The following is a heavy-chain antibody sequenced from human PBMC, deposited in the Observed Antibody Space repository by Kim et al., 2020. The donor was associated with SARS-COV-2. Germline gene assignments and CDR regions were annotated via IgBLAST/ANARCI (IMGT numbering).Heavy chain of an antibody. J-gene: IGHJ4*02. CDR3: ARDSGGSYYFDY. V-gene: IGHV4-31*03. D-gene: IGHD2-15*01. CDR1: GGSISSGGYY. Sequence: SETLSLTCTVSGGSISSGGYYWSWIRQHPGKGLEWIGYIYYSGSTYYNPSLKSRVTISVDTSKNQFSLKLSSVTAADTAVYYCARDSGGSYYFDYWGQGTLVIVSS. CDR2: IYYSGST.